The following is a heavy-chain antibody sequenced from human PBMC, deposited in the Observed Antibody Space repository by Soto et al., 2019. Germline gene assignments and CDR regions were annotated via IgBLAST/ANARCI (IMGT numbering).Heavy chain of an antibody. D-gene: IGHD2-8*01. V-gene: IGHV3-21*01. Sequence: GGSLRLSCAASGFTFSSYSMNWVRQAPGKGLEWVSSISSSSYIYYADSVKGRFTISRDNAENSLYLQMNSLRAEDTAVYYCARLDFSPQDIVLMVYAADDAFDIWGLGPMVTVSS. CDR3: ARLDFSPQDIVLMVYAADDAFDI. J-gene: IGHJ3*02. CDR1: GFTFSSYS. CDR2: ISSSSYI.